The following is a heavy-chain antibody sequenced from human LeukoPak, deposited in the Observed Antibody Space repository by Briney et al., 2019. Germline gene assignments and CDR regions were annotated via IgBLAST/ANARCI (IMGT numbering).Heavy chain of an antibody. V-gene: IGHV1-2*04. CDR2: INPNSGGT. J-gene: IGHJ4*02. CDR1: GYTFTGHY. D-gene: IGHD5-24*01. CDR3: AIGFRMATTPLDY. Sequence: ASVKVSCKASGYTFTGHYMHWVRQAPGQGLEWMGWINPNSGGTNYAQKFQGWVTMTRDTSISTAYMELSRLRSDDTAVYYCAIGFRMATTPLDYWGQGTLVTVSS.